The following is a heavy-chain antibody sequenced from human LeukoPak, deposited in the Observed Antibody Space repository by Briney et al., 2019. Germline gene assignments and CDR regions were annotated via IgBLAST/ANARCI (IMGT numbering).Heavy chain of an antibody. Sequence: GGSLRLSCAATGFTFSSYSMNWVRQAPGKGLEWVSSISSSSSYIYYADSVKGRFTISRDNAKNSLYLQMNSLRAEDTAVYYCARDRGNDLYDSSGPGGWYYGMDVWGQGTTVTVSS. CDR2: ISSSSSYI. V-gene: IGHV3-21*01. CDR3: ARDRGNDLYDSSGPGGWYYGMDV. CDR1: GFTFSSYS. J-gene: IGHJ6*02. D-gene: IGHD3-22*01.